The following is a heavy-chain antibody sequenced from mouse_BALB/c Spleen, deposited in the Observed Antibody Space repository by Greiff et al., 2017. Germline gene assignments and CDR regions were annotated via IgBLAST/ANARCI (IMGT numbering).Heavy chain of an antibody. CDR2: ISDGGSYT. V-gene: IGHV5-4*02. CDR3: EREGYRYAAD. Sequence: EVQLVESGGGLVKPGGSLKLSCAASGFTFSDYYMYWVRQTPEKRLEWVATISDGGSYTYYPDSVKGRFTISRDNAKNNLYLQMSSLKSEDTAMYYCEREGYRYAADWGQGTLVTVSA. D-gene: IGHD2-14*01. J-gene: IGHJ3*01. CDR1: GFTFSDYY.